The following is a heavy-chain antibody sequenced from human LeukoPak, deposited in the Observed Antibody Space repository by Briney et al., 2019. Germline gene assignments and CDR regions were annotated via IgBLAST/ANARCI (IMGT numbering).Heavy chain of an antibody. Sequence: AASVKVSCKACGGTVSSYAISWVRQAPGKGLAWMGGIIPIFCTAHYAQKFQGRVTITTDESTSTAYMELSSLRSEDTAVYYCARDIGDIVATAGYGWFDPWGQGTLVTVSS. CDR1: GGTVSSYA. CDR3: ARDIGDIVATAGYGWFDP. J-gene: IGHJ5*02. CDR2: IIPIFCTA. D-gene: IGHD5-12*01. V-gene: IGHV1-69*05.